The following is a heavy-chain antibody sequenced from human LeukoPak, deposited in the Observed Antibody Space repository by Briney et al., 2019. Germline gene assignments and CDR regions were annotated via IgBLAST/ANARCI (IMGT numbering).Heavy chain of an antibody. CDR2: ISYDGSNK. CDR1: GFTFSSYG. Sequence: GGSLRLSCAASGFTFSSYGMHWVRQAPGKGLEWVAVISYDGSNKYYADSVKGRFTISRDNSKNTLYLQMNSLRAEDTAVYYCAKASAAAGKGSVGYWGQGTLVTVSS. CDR3: AKASAAAGKGSVGY. J-gene: IGHJ4*02. V-gene: IGHV3-30*18. D-gene: IGHD6-13*01.